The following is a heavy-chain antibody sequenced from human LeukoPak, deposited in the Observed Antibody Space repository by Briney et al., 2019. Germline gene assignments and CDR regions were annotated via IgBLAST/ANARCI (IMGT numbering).Heavy chain of an antibody. CDR1: GFTFSSYG. CDR2: IRYDGSNK. V-gene: IGHV3-30*02. CDR3: ARLPGSGSYIVDY. Sequence: PGGSLRLSCAASGFTFSSYGMHWVRQAPGKGLEWVAFIRYDGSNKYYADSVKGRFTISRDNSKNTLYLQMNSLRAEDTAVYYCARLPGSGSYIVDYWGQGTLVTVSS. J-gene: IGHJ4*02. D-gene: IGHD3-10*01.